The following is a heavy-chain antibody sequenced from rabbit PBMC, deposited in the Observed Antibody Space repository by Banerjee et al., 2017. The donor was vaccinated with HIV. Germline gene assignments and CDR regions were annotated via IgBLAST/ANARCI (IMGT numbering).Heavy chain of an antibody. CDR3: ARTGAGGYLYGMDL. CDR1: GFSFSSSDW. V-gene: IGHV1S45*01. D-gene: IGHD1-1*01. J-gene: IGHJ6*01. Sequence: QEQLEESGGDLVKPEGSLTLTCTASGFSFSSSDWIFWVRQAPGKGLEWIAYIYTSSGTTYYASWAKGRFTISKTSSTTVTLQMTSLTAADTATYFCARTGAGGYLYGMDLWGQGTLVTVS. CDR2: IYTSSGTT.